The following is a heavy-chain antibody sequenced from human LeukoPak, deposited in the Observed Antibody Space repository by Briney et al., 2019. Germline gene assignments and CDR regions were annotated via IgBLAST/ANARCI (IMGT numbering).Heavy chain of an antibody. D-gene: IGHD3-22*01. CDR3: AKGDSSGYHD. CDR1: GFTFDDYA. CDR2: ISWNSGSI. Sequence: GGSLRLSCAASGFTFDDYAMHWVRQAPGKGLEWVSGISWNSGSIGYADSVKGRFTISRDNAKNSLYLQMNGRRAEDTALYYCAKGDSSGYHDWGQGTLVTVSS. J-gene: IGHJ4*02. V-gene: IGHV3-9*01.